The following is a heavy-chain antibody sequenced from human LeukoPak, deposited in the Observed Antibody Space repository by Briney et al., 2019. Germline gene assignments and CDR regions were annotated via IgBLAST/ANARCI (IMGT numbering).Heavy chain of an antibody. Sequence: PGGSLRLSCAASGFIFSSYWMSWVRQAPGKGLEWVANIKQDGSEKYYVDSVKGRFTISRDKAENSLYLQMNSLRAEDTAVYYCARDRFYGSGNMDVWGKGTTVTVSS. CDR3: ARDRFYGSGNMDV. D-gene: IGHD3-10*01. CDR1: GFIFSSYW. V-gene: IGHV3-7*01. CDR2: IKQDGSEK. J-gene: IGHJ6*03.